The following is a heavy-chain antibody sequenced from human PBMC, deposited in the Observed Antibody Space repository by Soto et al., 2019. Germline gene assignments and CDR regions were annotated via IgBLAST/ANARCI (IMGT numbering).Heavy chain of an antibody. J-gene: IGHJ4*02. CDR2: INHSGST. Sequence: QVQLQQWGAGLLKPSETLSLTCAVYGGSFSGYYWCWIRQPPGKGLEWIGDINHSGSTNYNPSFKSGVTISLDNSKNQFSLRLSSVTAAYAAVYYCARGGFTMVRRFDYWGQGTLVTVSS. V-gene: IGHV4-34*01. D-gene: IGHD3-10*01. CDR1: GGSFSGYY. CDR3: ARGGFTMVRRFDY.